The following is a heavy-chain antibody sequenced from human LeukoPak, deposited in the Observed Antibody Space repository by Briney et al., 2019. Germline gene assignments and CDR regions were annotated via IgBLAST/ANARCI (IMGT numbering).Heavy chain of an antibody. CDR2: INSDGSST. CDR3: ASGGLRSFSVDY. J-gene: IGHJ4*02. CDR1: GFTFSSYW. D-gene: IGHD3-16*01. V-gene: IGHV3-74*01. Sequence: KPGGSLRLSCAVSGFTFSSYWMHWVRQAPGKGLVWVSHINSDGSSTNYADSVKGRFTISRDNAKNTLYLQMNSLRAEDAAVYYCASGGLRSFSVDYWGQGTLVTVSS.